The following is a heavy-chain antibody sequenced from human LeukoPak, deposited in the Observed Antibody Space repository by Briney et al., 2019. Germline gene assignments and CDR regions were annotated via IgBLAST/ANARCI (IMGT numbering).Heavy chain of an antibody. Sequence: GSSVKVSCKASGGTFSSYAISWVRQAPGQGLEWMGRIIPIFGTANYAQKFQGRVTITTDESTSTAYMELSSLRSEDTAAYYCARETIVAPVPDYWGQGTLVTVSS. D-gene: IGHD5-12*01. J-gene: IGHJ4*02. CDR3: ARETIVAPVPDY. V-gene: IGHV1-69*05. CDR2: IIPIFGTA. CDR1: GGTFSSYA.